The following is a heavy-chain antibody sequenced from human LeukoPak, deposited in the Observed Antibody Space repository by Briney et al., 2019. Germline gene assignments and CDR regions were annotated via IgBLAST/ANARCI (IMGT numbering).Heavy chain of an antibody. J-gene: IGHJ5*02. CDR2: IYTSGST. D-gene: IGHD2/OR15-2a*01. Sequence: NPSETLSLTCAVSGGSISSYSWSWIRQPAGKGLEWIGRIYTSGSTNYTPSLRSRVTMSLDTSKNQFSLRLTSVTAPDTAVYYCAGSNSPSRFDPWGQGTLVIVSS. V-gene: IGHV4-4*07. CDR3: AGSNSPSRFDP. CDR1: GGSISSYS.